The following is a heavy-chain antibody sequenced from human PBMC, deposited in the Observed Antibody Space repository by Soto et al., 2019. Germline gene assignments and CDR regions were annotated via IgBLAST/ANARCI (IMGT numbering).Heavy chain of an antibody. CDR2: ISGSGGST. CDR1: GFTFSSYA. V-gene: IGHV3-23*01. CDR3: AKDQTVSFDY. D-gene: IGHD4-17*01. Sequence: SLILSCAASGFTFSSYAMIWVRQAPGKGLEWVSAISGSGGSTYYADSVKGRFTISRDNSKNTLYLQMNSLRAEDTAVYYCAKDQTVSFDYWGQGTLVTVSS. J-gene: IGHJ4*02.